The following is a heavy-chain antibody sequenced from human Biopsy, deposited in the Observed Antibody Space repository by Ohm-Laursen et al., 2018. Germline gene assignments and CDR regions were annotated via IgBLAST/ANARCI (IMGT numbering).Heavy chain of an antibody. V-gene: IGHV3-23*01. CDR1: GFTFSSYG. J-gene: IGHJ4*02. Sequence: SLRLSCAAPGFTFSSYGMSWVRQAPGKGLEWVSVLSGSGGTTYYADSVKGRFTISRDNSKNTLYLQMNSLTAEDTAVYYCAKTFHGSSFLYDYWGQGTLVTASS. CDR2: LSGSGGTT. D-gene: IGHD2-15*01. CDR3: AKTFHGSSFLYDY.